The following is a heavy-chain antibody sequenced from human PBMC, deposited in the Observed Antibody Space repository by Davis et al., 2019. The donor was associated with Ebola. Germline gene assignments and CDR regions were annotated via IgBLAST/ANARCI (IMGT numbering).Heavy chain of an antibody. Sequence: PSETLSLTCAVYGGSFSGYYWSWIRQPPGKGLEWIGEINHSGSTNYNPSLKSRVTISVDTSKNQFSLKLSSVTAADTAVYYCARQHCSSTSCYNWFDPWGQGTLVTVSS. J-gene: IGHJ5*02. V-gene: IGHV4-34*01. CDR3: ARQHCSSTSCYNWFDP. CDR2: INHSGST. D-gene: IGHD2-2*01. CDR1: GGSFSGYY.